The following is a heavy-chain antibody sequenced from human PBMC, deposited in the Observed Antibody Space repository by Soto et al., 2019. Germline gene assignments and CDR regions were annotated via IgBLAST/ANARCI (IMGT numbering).Heavy chain of an antibody. D-gene: IGHD2-2*01. V-gene: IGHV3-48*01. CDR3: ARGYCISTSCPEYFHH. Sequence: GGSLRLSCAASGFTFSSYSMNWVRQAPGKGLEWVSYISSSSSTIYYADSVKGRFTISRDNAKNSLYLQMNSLRAEDTAVYYCARGYCISTSCPEYFHHGGRGTLVTFPS. J-gene: IGHJ1*01. CDR2: ISSSSSTI. CDR1: GFTFSSYS.